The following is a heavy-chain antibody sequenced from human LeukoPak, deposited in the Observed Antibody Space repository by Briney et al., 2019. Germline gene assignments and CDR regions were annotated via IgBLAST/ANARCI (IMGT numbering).Heavy chain of an antibody. CDR2: IIPIFGTA. Sequence: SVKVSCKASGCTFSSYPISWVRQAPGHRLKWMGGIIPIFGTANAAHKLQSRVTITTDEYTSTAYMELSSLRSEDTAVYYCAREGVDNWNFEGFDYWGQGTLVTVSS. J-gene: IGHJ4*02. CDR3: AREGVDNWNFEGFDY. V-gene: IGHV1-69*05. D-gene: IGHD1-7*01. CDR1: GCTFSSYP.